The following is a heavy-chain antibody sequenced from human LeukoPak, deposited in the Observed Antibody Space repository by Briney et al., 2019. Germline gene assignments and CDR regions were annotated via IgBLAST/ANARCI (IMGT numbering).Heavy chain of an antibody. Sequence: PSETLSLTCTVSGGSISSSGHYWGWIRQPPGKGLEWIGSIQYSGTTYYNPSLESRVTMSVDTSKNQFSLKLNSVTAADTAVYYCARESSGWFFDYWGQGTLVTVSS. CDR2: IQYSGTT. V-gene: IGHV4-39*07. D-gene: IGHD6-19*01. J-gene: IGHJ4*02. CDR1: GGSISSSGHY. CDR3: ARESSGWFFDY.